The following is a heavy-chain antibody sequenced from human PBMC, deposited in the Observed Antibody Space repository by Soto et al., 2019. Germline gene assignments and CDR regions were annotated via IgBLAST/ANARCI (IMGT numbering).Heavy chain of an antibody. D-gene: IGHD6-13*01. V-gene: IGHV4-30-4*01. Sequence: PSETLSLTCTVSGGSISSGDYYWSWIRQPPGKGLEWIGYIYYSGSTYYNPSLKSRVTISVDTSKNQFSLKLSSVTAADTAVYYCARAIAGYSSRNHRLYNWFDPWGQGTLVTVSS. CDR2: IYYSGST. CDR3: ARAIAGYSSRNHRLYNWFDP. J-gene: IGHJ5*02. CDR1: GGSISSGDYY.